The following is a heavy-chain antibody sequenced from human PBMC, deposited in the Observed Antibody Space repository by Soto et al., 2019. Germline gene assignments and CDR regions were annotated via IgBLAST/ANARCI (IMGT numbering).Heavy chain of an antibody. CDR3: ARSGMYSSSWPNDY. D-gene: IGHD6-6*01. Sequence: EVQLVESGGGLVKPGGSLRLSCAASGFTFSSYSMNWVRQAPGKGLEWVSSISSSSSYIYYADSVKGRFTISRDNAKNSLYLQMNSLRAEDTAVYYCARSGMYSSSWPNDYWGQGTLVTVSS. CDR1: GFTFSSYS. V-gene: IGHV3-21*01. J-gene: IGHJ4*02. CDR2: ISSSSSYI.